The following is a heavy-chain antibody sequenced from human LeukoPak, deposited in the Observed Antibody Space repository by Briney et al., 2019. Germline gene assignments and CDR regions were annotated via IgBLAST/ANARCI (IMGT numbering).Heavy chain of an antibody. CDR3: ASGLYYDSSPALPGIRWAHSHLGY. J-gene: IGHJ4*02. CDR2: ISGSGGST. CDR1: GFTFSSYA. D-gene: IGHD3-22*01. V-gene: IGHV3-23*01. Sequence: HPGGSLRLSCAASGFTFSSYAMSWVRQAPGKGLEWVSAISGSGGSTYYADSVKGRFTISRDNSKNTLYLQMNSLRAEDTAVYYCASGLYYDSSPALPGIRWAHSHLGYWGQGTLVTVSS.